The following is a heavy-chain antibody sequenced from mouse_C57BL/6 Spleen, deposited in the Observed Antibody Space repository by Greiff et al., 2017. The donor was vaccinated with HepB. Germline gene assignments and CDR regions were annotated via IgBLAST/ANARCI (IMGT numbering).Heavy chain of an antibody. D-gene: IGHD2-5*01. CDR2: INPSNGGT. J-gene: IGHJ2*01. CDR1: GYTFTSYW. Sequence: QVQLQQPGTELVKPGASVKLSCKASGYTFTSYWMHWVKQRPGQGLEWIGNINPSNGGTNYNAKFKSKATLTVYKSSSTAYMQLSSLTSEDSAVYYGARKEGYSNYDFDYWGQGTTLTVSS. CDR3: ARKEGYSNYDFDY. V-gene: IGHV1-53*01.